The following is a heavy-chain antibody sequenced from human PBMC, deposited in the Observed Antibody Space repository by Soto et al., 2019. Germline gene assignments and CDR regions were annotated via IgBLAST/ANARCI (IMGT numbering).Heavy chain of an antibody. V-gene: IGHV1-18*01. Sequence: ASVKVSCKASGYTFTSYGISWVRQAPGQGLEWMGWISAYNGNTNYAQKLQGRVTMTTDTSTSTAYMELRSLRSDDTAVYYCASHLRNYDAFDIWGKGTMVTVSS. J-gene: IGHJ3*02. D-gene: IGHD1-7*01. CDR3: ASHLRNYDAFDI. CDR2: ISAYNGNT. CDR1: GYTFTSYG.